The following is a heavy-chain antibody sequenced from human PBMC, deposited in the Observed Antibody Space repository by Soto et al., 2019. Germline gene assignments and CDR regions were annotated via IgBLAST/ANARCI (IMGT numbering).Heavy chain of an antibody. D-gene: IGHD1-1*01. Sequence: GGSLRLSCAASGFTFSSYWMSWVRQAPGKGLEWVANIKQDGSEKYYVDSVKGRFTISRDNAKNSLYLQMNSLRAEDTAVYYCAREQSTGTTLYYYYYMDVWGKGTTVTVSS. J-gene: IGHJ6*03. V-gene: IGHV3-7*01. CDR2: IKQDGSEK. CDR3: AREQSTGTTLYYYYYMDV. CDR1: GFTFSSYW.